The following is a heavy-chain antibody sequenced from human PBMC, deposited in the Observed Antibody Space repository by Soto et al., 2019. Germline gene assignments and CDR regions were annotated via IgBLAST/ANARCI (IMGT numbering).Heavy chain of an antibody. CDR2: IKSKTDGETT. Sequence: GGSLRLSCAASGFTFNIAWMNWVRQAPGKGLEWVGRIKSKTDGETTDYAAPVKGRFTISRDDSRNTLFLQMSSLKTEDTAVYYCTTINYLDNSGYYWGLWGQGTLVTVSS. V-gene: IGHV3-15*07. CDR3: TTINYLDNSGYYWGL. J-gene: IGHJ4*02. CDR1: GFTFNIAW. D-gene: IGHD3-22*01.